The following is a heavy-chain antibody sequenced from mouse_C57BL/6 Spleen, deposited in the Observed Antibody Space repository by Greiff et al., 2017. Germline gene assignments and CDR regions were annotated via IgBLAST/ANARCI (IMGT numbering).Heavy chain of an antibody. D-gene: IGHD2-3*01. J-gene: IGHJ2*01. CDR1: GYAFSSSW. Sequence: VQLQQSGPELVKPGASVKISCKASGYAFSSSWMNWVKQRSGKGLEWIGRIYPGDGDTNYNGKFKGKATLTADKSSSTAYMQLSSLTSEDSAVYFCARDGYYDYWGQGTTLTVSS. V-gene: IGHV1-82*01. CDR2: IYPGDGDT. CDR3: ARDGYYDY.